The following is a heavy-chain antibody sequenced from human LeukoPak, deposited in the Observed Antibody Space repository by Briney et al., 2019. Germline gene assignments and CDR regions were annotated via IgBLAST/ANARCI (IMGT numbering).Heavy chain of an antibody. J-gene: IGHJ4*02. V-gene: IGHV3-30*04. CDR2: ISSDESNQ. CDR1: SFTFSDYT. D-gene: IGHD6-19*01. CDR3: ARRVGWSHFDH. Sequence: GGSLRLSCAASSFTFSDYTMHWVRQAPGKGLEWVVLISSDESNQYYAHSVEGRFTISRDNSKNTLFLQIDSLRPEDSAVYYCARRVGWSHFDHWGQGTQLTVSS.